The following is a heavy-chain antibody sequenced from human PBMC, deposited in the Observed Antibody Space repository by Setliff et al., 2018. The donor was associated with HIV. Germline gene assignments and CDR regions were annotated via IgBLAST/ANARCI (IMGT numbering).Heavy chain of an antibody. CDR3: ARLSGDYYYFDY. J-gene: IGHJ4*02. D-gene: IGHD2-21*02. V-gene: IGHV4-59*08. CDR2: INHSGST. CDR1: GGSISSYY. Sequence: SETLSLTCTVSGGSISSYYWSWIRQPPGKGLEWIGEINHSGSTNYNPSLKSRVTISVDTSKNQFSLKLTSVTAADTAVYYCARLSGDYYYFDYWGQGTLVTAPQ.